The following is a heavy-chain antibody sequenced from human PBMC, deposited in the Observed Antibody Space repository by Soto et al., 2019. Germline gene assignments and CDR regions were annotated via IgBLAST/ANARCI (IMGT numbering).Heavy chain of an antibody. CDR1: GGTFHIYA. CDR3: AREVQVHTPAFVY. J-gene: IGHJ4*02. D-gene: IGHD3-10*01. V-gene: IGHV1-69*19. CDR2: ISPMFGAA. Sequence: QVQLVQSGAEMKKPGSSVKVSCQSSGGTFHIYAMNWVRQAPGQGPERMGDISPMFGAANYAPKFQGRVTITADESTGTSYMQLISLTSEDTALYFCAREVQVHTPAFVYWGQGTLVTVSS.